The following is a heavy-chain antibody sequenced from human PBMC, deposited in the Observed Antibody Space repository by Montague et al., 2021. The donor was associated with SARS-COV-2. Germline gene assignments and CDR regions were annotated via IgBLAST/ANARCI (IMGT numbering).Heavy chain of an antibody. CDR2: MYTSGST. V-gene: IGHV4-61*02. J-gene: IGHJ6*02. CDR3: ARDSPVVITISSWSYYGMDV. Sequence: TLSLTCTVSGGSISSSKYYWSWIRQPAGKGLEWIGRMYTSGSTNYNPSLKSRVTISVDTSKNQFSLKLRSVTAADTAVYYCARDSPVVITISSWSYYGMDVWGQGTTVTVSS. D-gene: IGHD3-22*01. CDR1: GGSISSSKYY.